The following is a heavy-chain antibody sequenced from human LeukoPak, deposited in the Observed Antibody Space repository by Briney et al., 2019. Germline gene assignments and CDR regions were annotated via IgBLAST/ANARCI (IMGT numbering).Heavy chain of an antibody. D-gene: IGHD3-22*01. CDR2: SAHSGST. Sequence: SETLSLTCTVSGASISSYYWSWIRQPPGKGLEWIGFSAHSGSTSYNPSLKSRVTISVDRSMNHFSLMLTSVTAADTAVYYCARYYADINCYYYYYDYWGQGTLVTVSS. J-gene: IGHJ4*02. CDR1: GASISSYY. CDR3: ARYYADINCYYYYYDY. V-gene: IGHV4-59*01.